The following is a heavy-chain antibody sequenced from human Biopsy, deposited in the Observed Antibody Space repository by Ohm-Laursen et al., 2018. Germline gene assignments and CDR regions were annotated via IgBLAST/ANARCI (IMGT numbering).Heavy chain of an antibody. CDR3: AKDLSVYYYYGIDV. D-gene: IGHD5/OR15-5a*01. CDR1: GFTFRTYG. V-gene: IGHV3-30*18. Sequence: LSLTCAASGFTFRTYGMHWVRLAPGKGLERVAVISYDQITKHYADSVRGRFTISRDNSKNTLYLQVNSLRAEDTAVYYCAKDLSVYYYYGIDVWGQGTTVTVSS. J-gene: IGHJ6*02. CDR2: ISYDQITK.